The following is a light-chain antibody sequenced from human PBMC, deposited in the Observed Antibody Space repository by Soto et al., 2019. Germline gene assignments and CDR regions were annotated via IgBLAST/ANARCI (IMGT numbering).Light chain of an antibody. Sequence: QSALTQPASVSGSPGQSITISCTGTSSDVGGNKYVSWYQQYPGKVPKLLINKVTNRPSGVSYRFSGSKSGNTASLTISALLAEDEADYFCAPSTSESLYVFGTGTKVTVL. CDR3: APSTSESLYV. V-gene: IGLV2-14*01. CDR2: KVT. J-gene: IGLJ1*01. CDR1: SSDVGGNKY.